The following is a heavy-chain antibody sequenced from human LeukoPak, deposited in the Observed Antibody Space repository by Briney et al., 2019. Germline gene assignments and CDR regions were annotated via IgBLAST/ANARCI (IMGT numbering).Heavy chain of an antibody. V-gene: IGHV3-21*01. CDR3: ARDPPYCSGTNCYFDS. CDR2: ISSSSNYI. D-gene: IGHD2-15*01. Sequence: GGSLRLSCTASGFTFSSYGMHWVRQAPGKGLEWVSSISSSSNYIHYAESVKGRFTISRDNAKNSLDLQMNSLRAEDTAVYYCARDPPYCSGTNCYFDSWGQGTLVTVSS. CDR1: GFTFSSYG. J-gene: IGHJ4*02.